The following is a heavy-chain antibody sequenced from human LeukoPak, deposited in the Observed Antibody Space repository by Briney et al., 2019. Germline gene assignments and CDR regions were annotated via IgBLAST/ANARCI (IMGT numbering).Heavy chain of an antibody. CDR3: ARLERLMSSDHF. CDR1: GYTFTGYY. V-gene: IGHV1-2*06. J-gene: IGHJ4*02. D-gene: IGHD2-8*01. Sequence: ASVKVSCKASGYTFTGYYIHWVRQAPRQGLEWMGRINPISGGTNYAQKFQGRVSMTTDTSINTAYMELNRLTYDDTAVYYCARLERLMSSDHFWAQGTPVTVSS. CDR2: INPISGGT.